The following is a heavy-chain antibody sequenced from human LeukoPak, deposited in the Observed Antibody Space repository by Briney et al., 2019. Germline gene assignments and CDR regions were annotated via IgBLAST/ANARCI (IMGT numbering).Heavy chain of an antibody. Sequence: QPGGSLRLSCAASGFTFSSYEMNWVRQAPGKGLEWVSYISSSGSTIYYADSVKGRFTISRDNSKNTLYLQVNSLRAEDTAVYYCARDTLMDYSNYNWFDPWGQGTLVTVSS. V-gene: IGHV3-48*03. CDR3: ARDTLMDYSNYNWFDP. J-gene: IGHJ5*02. CDR1: GFTFSSYE. CDR2: ISSSGSTI. D-gene: IGHD4-11*01.